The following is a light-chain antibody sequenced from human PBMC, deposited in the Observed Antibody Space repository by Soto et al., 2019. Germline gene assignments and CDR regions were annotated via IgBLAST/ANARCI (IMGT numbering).Light chain of an antibody. Sequence: IHMAPSPSTPSGSVGNGVTVTFRASQTISSWLAWYQQKPGKAPKLLIYKASTLKSGVPSRFSGSGSGTEFTLTISSLQPDDFATYYCQHYNSYSEAFGQGTRWIS. J-gene: IGKJ1*01. CDR3: QHYNSYSEA. CDR1: QTISSW. V-gene: IGKV1-5*03. CDR2: KAS.